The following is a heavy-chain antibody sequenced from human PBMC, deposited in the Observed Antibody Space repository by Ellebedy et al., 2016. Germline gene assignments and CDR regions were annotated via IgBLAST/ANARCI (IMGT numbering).Heavy chain of an antibody. V-gene: IGHV3-33*01. J-gene: IGHJ4*02. CDR3: ARGGAVAGGFDY. D-gene: IGHD6-19*01. Sequence: GGSLRLSCAASGFTFSDYAMHWVRQAPGKGLAWVAVIWSDGNKKYYTDSVRGRFTISRDTSENTLYMEMDSLRAEDTAVYYCARGGAVAGGFDYWGQGTLVTVSS. CDR2: IWSDGNKK. CDR1: GFTFSDYA.